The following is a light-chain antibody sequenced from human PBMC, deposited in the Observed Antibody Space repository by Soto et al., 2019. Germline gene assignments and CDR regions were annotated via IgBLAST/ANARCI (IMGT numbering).Light chain of an antibody. V-gene: IGKV3-20*01. J-gene: IGKJ2*01. CDR2: GAS. CDR3: QQYGSSSYT. CDR1: QSVASSY. Sequence: EIVLTQSPGTLSLSPGEGATLSCRASQSVASSYLAWYQQKPGQAPRLIIYGASNRATGTPDRFSGGGSGTDLTLTISRLAPEDFAVYYCQQYGSSSYTFGQGTKLEIK.